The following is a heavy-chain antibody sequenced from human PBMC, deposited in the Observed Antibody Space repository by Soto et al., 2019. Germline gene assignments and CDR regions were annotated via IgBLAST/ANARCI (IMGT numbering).Heavy chain of an antibody. CDR1: GYTFTSYY. CDR2: INPSGGST. CDR3: ARDNWNYVVEGTNWFDP. J-gene: IGHJ5*02. Sequence: QVQLVQSGAEVKKPGASVKVSCKASGYTFTSYYMHWVRQAPGQGLEWMGIINPSGGSTSYAQKFQGRVTMTRDTSTSTVYMELSSLRSEDTAVYYCARDNWNYVVEGTNWFDPWGQGTLVTVSS. V-gene: IGHV1-46*03. D-gene: IGHD1-7*01.